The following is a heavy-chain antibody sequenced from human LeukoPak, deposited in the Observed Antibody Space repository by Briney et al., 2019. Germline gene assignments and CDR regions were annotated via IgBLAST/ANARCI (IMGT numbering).Heavy chain of an antibody. J-gene: IGHJ4*02. D-gene: IGHD1-26*01. CDR3: AKDAFGVGYFDY. Sequence: GGSLRLSCAASGFTFSSYWMHWVRQAPGKGLEWVAVISDDGSDRYCADSVKGRFTISRDNSKNTLDLQMNSVTTEDTAVYYCAKDAFGVGYFDYWGQGTLVTVSS. V-gene: IGHV3-30*18. CDR2: ISDDGSDR. CDR1: GFTFSSYW.